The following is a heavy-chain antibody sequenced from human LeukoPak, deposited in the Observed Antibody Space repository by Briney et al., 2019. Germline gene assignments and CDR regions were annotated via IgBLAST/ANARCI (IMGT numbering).Heavy chain of an antibody. J-gene: IGHJ4*02. CDR2: IIPIFGTA. CDR1: GGTFSSYS. D-gene: IGHD2-21*02. CDR3: AAIIGDSEGYDY. Sequence: VASVKVSCKASGGTFSSYSITWVRQAPGQGLEWMGGIIPIFGTANYAQKFQGRVTITADKSTSTAYMELSSLRSEDTAVYYCAAIIGDSEGYDYWGQGTLVTVSS. V-gene: IGHV1-69*06.